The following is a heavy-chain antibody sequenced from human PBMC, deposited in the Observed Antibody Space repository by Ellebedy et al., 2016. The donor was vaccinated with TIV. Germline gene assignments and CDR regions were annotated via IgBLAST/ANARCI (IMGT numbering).Heavy chain of an antibody. V-gene: IGHV1-18*04. CDR3: ARDISFGEPTTSYYYYGMDV. Sequence: AASVKVSCKASGYTFTSYGISWVRQAPGQGLEWMGWISAYNGNTNYAQKLQGRVTMTTDTSTSTAYMELRSLRSDDTAVYYCARDISFGEPTTSYYYYGMDVWGQGTTVTVSS. CDR1: GYTFTSYG. J-gene: IGHJ6*02. D-gene: IGHD3-10*01. CDR2: ISAYNGNT.